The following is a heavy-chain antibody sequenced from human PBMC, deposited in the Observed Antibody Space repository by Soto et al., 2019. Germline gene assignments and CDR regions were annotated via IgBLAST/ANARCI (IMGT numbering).Heavy chain of an antibody. CDR3: ARDSGWPILNFDN. CDR1: DFDFSSYG. J-gene: IGHJ4*02. V-gene: IGHV3-30*03. CDR2: SSYDGRET. D-gene: IGHD3-10*01. Sequence: RRLSCAASDFDFSSYGIHWVRQAPGKGLEWVAASSYDGRETFYADPAKGRFTVSKEMSKNTAFLQMNALRHEDTAVYFCARDSGWPILNFDNWGQGTPVTVSS.